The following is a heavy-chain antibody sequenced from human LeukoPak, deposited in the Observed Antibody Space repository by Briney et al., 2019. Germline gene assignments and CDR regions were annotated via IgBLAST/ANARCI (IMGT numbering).Heavy chain of an antibody. CDR3: ARGLDYYDSSGYNSDAFDI. Sequence: ASVKVSCKASGYTFTGYYIHWVRQAPGQGLEWMGWINPNSGGSKYAQKFQGRVTMTRDTSISTAYMELSRLRYDDTAVYYCARGLDYYDSSGYNSDAFDIWGQGTMVTVSS. D-gene: IGHD3-22*01. J-gene: IGHJ3*02. CDR2: INPNSGGS. CDR1: GYTFTGYY. V-gene: IGHV1-2*02.